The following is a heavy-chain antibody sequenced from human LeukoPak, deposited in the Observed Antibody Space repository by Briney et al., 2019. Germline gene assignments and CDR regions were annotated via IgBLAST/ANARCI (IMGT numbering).Heavy chain of an antibody. CDR2: ISSSSSYI. CDR1: GFTFSNAW. V-gene: IGHV3-21*01. D-gene: IGHD6-19*01. CDR3: ARSSSGPPTYDAFDI. Sequence: PGGSLRLSCAASGFTFSNAWVNWVRQAPGKGLEWVSSISSSSSYIYYADSVKGRFTISRDNAKNSLYLQMNSLRAEDTAVYYCARSSSGPPTYDAFDIWGQGTMVTVSS. J-gene: IGHJ3*02.